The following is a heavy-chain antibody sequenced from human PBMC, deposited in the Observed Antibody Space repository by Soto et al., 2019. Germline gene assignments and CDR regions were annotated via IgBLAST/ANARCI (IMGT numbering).Heavy chain of an antibody. CDR2: IYHSGST. CDR1: GYSISSGYY. Sequence: SETLSLTCAVSGYSISSGYYWGWIRQPPGKGLEWIGSIYHSGSTYYNPSLKSRVTISVDTSKNQFSLKLSSVTAADTAVYYCARDQGYYDFRPLLGWFDPWGQGTLVTVSS. J-gene: IGHJ5*02. CDR3: ARDQGYYDFRPLLGWFDP. D-gene: IGHD3-3*01. V-gene: IGHV4-38-2*02.